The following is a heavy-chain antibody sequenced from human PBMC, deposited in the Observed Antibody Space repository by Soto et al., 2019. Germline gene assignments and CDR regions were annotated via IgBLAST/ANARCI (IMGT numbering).Heavy chain of an antibody. CDR2: ISPDGSEK. J-gene: IGHJ4*02. V-gene: IGHV3-7*01. CDR3: SRSLNS. CDR1: GFKFSSYA. Sequence: PGGSLRLSCAASGFKFSSYAMSWVRQAPGKGLEWVANISPDGSEKHYVDSVKGRFTISRDNARNSLYLQMRSLTAEDSALYYCSRSLNSWGQGTRVTVSS.